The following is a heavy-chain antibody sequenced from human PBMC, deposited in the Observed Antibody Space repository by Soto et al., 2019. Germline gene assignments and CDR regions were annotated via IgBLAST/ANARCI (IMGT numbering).Heavy chain of an antibody. J-gene: IGHJ5*02. D-gene: IGHD2-15*01. CDR3: ARGDIVVVAAASGWFDP. CDR1: GGSISSGGYY. Sequence: QVQLQESGPGLVKPSQTLSLTCTVSGGSISSGGYYWSWIRQHPGKGLEWIGYIYYSGSTYYNPSLKSRVTISVDTSKNQFSLKLSSVTAADTAVYYCARGDIVVVAAASGWFDPWGQGTLVTVSS. V-gene: IGHV4-31*03. CDR2: IYYSGST.